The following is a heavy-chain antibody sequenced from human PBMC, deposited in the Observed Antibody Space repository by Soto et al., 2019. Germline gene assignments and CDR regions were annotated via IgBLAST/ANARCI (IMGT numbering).Heavy chain of an antibody. Sequence: SETLSLTCAVYGGSFSGYYWSWIRQPPGKGLEWIGEINHSGSTNYNPSLKSRVTISVDTSKNQFSLKLSSVTAADTAVYYCARNQLLGYYYYYGMDVWGQGTTVTVSS. CDR2: INHSGST. CDR3: ARNQLLGYYYYYGMDV. V-gene: IGHV4-34*01. J-gene: IGHJ6*02. CDR1: GGSFSGYY. D-gene: IGHD2-2*01.